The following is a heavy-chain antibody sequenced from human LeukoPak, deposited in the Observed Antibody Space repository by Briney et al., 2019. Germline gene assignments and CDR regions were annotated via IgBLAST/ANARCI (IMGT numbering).Heavy chain of an antibody. Sequence: GGSLRLSCAASGFTFSSYAMSWVRQAPGKGLEWVSAISGSGGSTYYADSVKGRFTISRDNSKNTLYLQMNSLRAEDTAVYYWAKTPAPPEYNWNYEEIYYFDYWGQGTLVTVSS. CDR1: GFTFSSYA. J-gene: IGHJ4*02. D-gene: IGHD1-7*01. CDR3: AKTPAPPEYNWNYEEIYYFDY. V-gene: IGHV3-23*01. CDR2: ISGSGGST.